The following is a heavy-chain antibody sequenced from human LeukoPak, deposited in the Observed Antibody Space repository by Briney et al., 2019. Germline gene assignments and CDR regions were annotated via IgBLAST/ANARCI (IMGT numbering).Heavy chain of an antibody. V-gene: IGHV1-8*02. Sequence: GASVKVSCKASGYTFTSYDINWVRQATGQGLEWMGWMNPNSGNTGYAQKFQGRVTMTRNTSISTAYMELSSLRSEDTAVYYCARVAAAGISDDYWGQGTLVTVSS. CDR2: MNPNSGNT. CDR3: ARVAAAGISDDY. D-gene: IGHD6-13*01. CDR1: GYTFTSYD. J-gene: IGHJ4*02.